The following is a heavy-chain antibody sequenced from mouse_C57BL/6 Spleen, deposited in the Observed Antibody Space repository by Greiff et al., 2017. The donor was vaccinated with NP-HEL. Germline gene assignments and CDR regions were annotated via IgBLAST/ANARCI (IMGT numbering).Heavy chain of an antibody. Sequence: QVQLQQPGAELVMPGASVKLSCKASGYTFTSYWMHWVKQRPGQGLEWIGEIDPSDSYTNYNQKFKGKSTLTVDKSSSTAYMQLSSLTSEVSAVYYCARSPVRGDYFDYWGQGTTLTVSS. CDR2: IDPSDSYT. CDR1: GYTFTSYW. V-gene: IGHV1-69*01. D-gene: IGHD3-3*01. J-gene: IGHJ2*01. CDR3: ARSPVRGDYFDY.